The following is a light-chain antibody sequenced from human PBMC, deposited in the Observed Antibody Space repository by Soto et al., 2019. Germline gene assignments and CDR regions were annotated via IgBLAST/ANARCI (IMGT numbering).Light chain of an antibody. J-gene: IGKJ3*01. Sequence: EIVLTQSPGTLSLSPGERATLSCRASQSVSSSYLAWYQQKPGQAPRLLIYRASSRATGIPDRFSGSGSGTDFTLTISRLEPEDFAVYYCQQYGSLFTFGPGTKVDIK. CDR1: QSVSSSY. CDR2: RAS. V-gene: IGKV3-20*01. CDR3: QQYGSLFT.